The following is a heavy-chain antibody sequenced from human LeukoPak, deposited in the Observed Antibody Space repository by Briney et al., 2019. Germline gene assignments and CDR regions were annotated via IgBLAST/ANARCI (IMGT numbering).Heavy chain of an antibody. CDR2: INPNNGGA. CDR1: GYRLIGYY. V-gene: IGHV1-2*02. J-gene: IGHJ6*03. Sequence: ASVKVSCKASGYRLIGYYIHWVRQAPGQGLEWMGWINPNNGGANFAQNFQGRGTMTRDTSITTAYMELSSLTSADTAIYYCARDSQLGYCTSNTCLFSSHYYYMDVWGKGTAVTVSS. D-gene: IGHD2-8*01. CDR3: ARDSQLGYCTSNTCLFSSHYYYMDV.